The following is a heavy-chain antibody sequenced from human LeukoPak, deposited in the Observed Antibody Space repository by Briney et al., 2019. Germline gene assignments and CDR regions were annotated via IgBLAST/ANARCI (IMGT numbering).Heavy chain of an antibody. CDR3: ARVHDYFFQH. CDR1: GYTFTDYY. D-gene: IGHD2/OR15-2a*01. V-gene: IGHV1-2*06. Sequence: ASVKVSCKASGYTFTDYYIHWVRQAPGQGLEWMGRINPNSGGTDYAPKFQGRVTMTRDTSISTAYMELNTLRSDDMAVYCCARVHDYFFQHWGQGTLVTVSS. J-gene: IGHJ1*01. CDR2: INPNSGGT.